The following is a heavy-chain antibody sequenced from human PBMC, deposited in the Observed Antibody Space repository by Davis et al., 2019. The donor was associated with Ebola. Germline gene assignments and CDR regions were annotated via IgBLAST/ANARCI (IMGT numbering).Heavy chain of an antibody. V-gene: IGHV3-7*03. Sequence: GESLKISCAASGSTFSSYWMSWVRQAPGKGLEWVANIKQDGSEKYYVDSVKGRFTISRDNAKNSLYLQMNSLRAEDTAVYYCARELGDGYDLDYWGQGTLVTVSS. J-gene: IGHJ4*02. CDR2: IKQDGSEK. CDR1: GSTFSSYW. D-gene: IGHD5-24*01. CDR3: ARELGDGYDLDY.